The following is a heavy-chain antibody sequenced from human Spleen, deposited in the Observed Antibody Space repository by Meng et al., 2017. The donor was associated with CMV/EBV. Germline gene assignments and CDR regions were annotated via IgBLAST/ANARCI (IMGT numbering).Heavy chain of an antibody. D-gene: IGHD2-8*02. Sequence: QGHLKQGGAGLLKPSETLSPTCAVNGGSLSGAYWNWIRQPPGKGLEWIGEIIHGGSPSYNPSLKSRVTISIDTSKNQLSLMLSSVTAADTAVYYCARRPTGIDYWGQGTLVTVSS. CDR2: IIHGGSP. CDR1: GGSLSGAY. J-gene: IGHJ4*02. V-gene: IGHV4-34*12. CDR3: ARRPTGIDY.